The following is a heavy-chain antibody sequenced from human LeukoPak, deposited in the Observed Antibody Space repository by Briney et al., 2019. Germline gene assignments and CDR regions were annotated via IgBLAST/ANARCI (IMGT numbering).Heavy chain of an antibody. D-gene: IGHD6-19*01. CDR1: GFTFSDYY. CDR2: ISSSGSTI. V-gene: IGHV3-11*01. CDR3: AREKVAVAGHPPFDY. J-gene: IGHJ4*02. Sequence: GGSLRLSCAASGFTFSDYYMSWIRQAPGKGLEWVSYISSSGSTIYYADSVKGRFTISRDNAKNSLYLQMNSLRAEDTVVYYCAREKVAVAGHPPFDYWGQGTLVTVSS.